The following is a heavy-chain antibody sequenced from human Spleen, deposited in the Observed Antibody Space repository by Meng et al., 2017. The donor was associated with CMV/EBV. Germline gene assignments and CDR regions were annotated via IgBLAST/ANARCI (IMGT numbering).Heavy chain of an antibody. CDR2: ISYTGTT. V-gene: IGHV4-39*02. CDR1: GGSISSNSYY. Sequence: SETLSLTCSVSGGSISSNSYYWGWMRQPPGKGLEWIGSISYTGTTYYKPSLKSRVAISVDTSKDHFSLRLNSVTAADTAVYYCASIYKPFYDLDVWGQGTTVTVSS. D-gene: IGHD1-1*01. J-gene: IGHJ6*02. CDR3: ASIYKPFYDLDV.